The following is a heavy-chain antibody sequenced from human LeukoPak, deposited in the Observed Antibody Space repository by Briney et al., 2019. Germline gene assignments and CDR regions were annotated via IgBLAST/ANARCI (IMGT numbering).Heavy chain of an antibody. J-gene: IGHJ4*02. D-gene: IGHD4-11*01. CDR3: ARSNQADDY. CDR1: GFRFSSSW. V-gene: IGHV3-74*01. CDR2: IKSDGSSA. Sequence: SGGSLRLSCAASGFRFSSSWMHWVRQAPGEGLVWVSRIKSDGSSASYADSVKGRFTISRDNAKNTLYLQMNSLRAEDTAVYYCARSNQADDYWGQGTLVTVSS.